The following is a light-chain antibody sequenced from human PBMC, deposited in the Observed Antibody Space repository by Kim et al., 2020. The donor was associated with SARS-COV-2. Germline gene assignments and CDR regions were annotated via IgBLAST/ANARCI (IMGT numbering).Light chain of an antibody. Sequence: SSELTQDPAVSVALGQTVRITCQGDSLRNYYASWYQQQPGQAPVLVLFGKNNRPSGIPDRFSGSKSGNTASLTITGAQAEDEADYYCNSRDSSGNHLEFGGGTQLAVL. V-gene: IGLV3-19*01. CDR2: GKN. J-gene: IGLJ3*02. CDR3: NSRDSSGNHLE. CDR1: SLRNYY.